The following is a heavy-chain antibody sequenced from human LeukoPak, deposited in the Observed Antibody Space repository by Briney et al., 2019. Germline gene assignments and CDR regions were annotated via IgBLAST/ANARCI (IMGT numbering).Heavy chain of an antibody. D-gene: IGHD3-10*01. CDR2: ISYDGSNK. V-gene: IGHV3-30-3*01. CDR3: ARGAVYGKQNWFDP. Sequence: GRSLRLSCAASGFTFSSYAMHWVRQAPGKGLEWVAVISYDGSNKYYADSVKGRFTISRDNSKNTLYLQMNSLRAEDTAVYYCARGAVYGKQNWFDPWGQGTLVTVSS. J-gene: IGHJ5*02. CDR1: GFTFSSYA.